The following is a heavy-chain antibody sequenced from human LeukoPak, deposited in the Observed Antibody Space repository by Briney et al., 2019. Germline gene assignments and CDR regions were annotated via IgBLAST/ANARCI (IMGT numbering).Heavy chain of an antibody. J-gene: IGHJ6*03. CDR2: ISSSGSTI. CDR1: GFTFSSYE. Sequence: SGGSVRLSCAASGFTFSSYEMNWASQAPRKGLEWVSYISSSGSTIYYADSVKGRFTISRDNAKNSLYLQMNSLRAEDTAVYYCAKDRSGVAVAGPYYYYYMDVWGKGTTVSICS. D-gene: IGHD6-19*01. CDR3: AKDRSGVAVAGPYYYYYMDV. V-gene: IGHV3-48*03.